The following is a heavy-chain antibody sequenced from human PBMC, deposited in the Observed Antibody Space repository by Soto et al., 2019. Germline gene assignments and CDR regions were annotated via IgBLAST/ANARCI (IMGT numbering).Heavy chain of an antibody. J-gene: IGHJ4*02. D-gene: IGHD3-10*01. Sequence: SETLSLTCAVSGGSISSGDYSWNWIRQPPGKGLEWIGYIYFGGSTYYNPSLQSRVTMSVDRSRNQFSLKLNSVTAADTAVYYCARVRREFDTSGPVDYCGQRTLVTVSS. CDR1: GGSISSGDYS. CDR2: IYFGGST. V-gene: IGHV4-30-2*01. CDR3: ARVRREFDTSGPVDY.